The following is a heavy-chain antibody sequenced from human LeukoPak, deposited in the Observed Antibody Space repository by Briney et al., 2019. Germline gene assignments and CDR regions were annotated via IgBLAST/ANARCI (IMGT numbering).Heavy chain of an antibody. D-gene: IGHD6-6*01. CDR3: ASSIAALMGGNDAFDV. Sequence: GSLRLSCAASGFTFSSYAMSWVRQAPGKGLERVSGISGSGGSTFYADSVKGRFTISRDNSKNTVSLQMNSLRAEDTAVYYCASSIAALMGGNDAFDVWGEGTMVTVSS. CDR1: GFTFSSYA. V-gene: IGHV3-23*01. J-gene: IGHJ3*01. CDR2: ISGSGGST.